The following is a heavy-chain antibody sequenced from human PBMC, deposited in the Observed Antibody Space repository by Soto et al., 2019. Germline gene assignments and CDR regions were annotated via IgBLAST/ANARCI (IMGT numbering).Heavy chain of an antibody. CDR3: ARVVVGLIYTVIPPYFDD. CDR2: IYHSGST. CDR1: GGSISSGGYS. D-gene: IGHD4-17*01. V-gene: IGHV4-30-2*01. J-gene: IGHJ4*02. Sequence: SETLSLTCAVSGGSISSGGYSWSWIRQPPGKGLEWIGYIYHSGSTYYNPSLKSRVTISVDRSKNQFSLKLSSVTAADTAVYYCARVVVGLIYTVIPPYFDDWGQGTLVTVSS.